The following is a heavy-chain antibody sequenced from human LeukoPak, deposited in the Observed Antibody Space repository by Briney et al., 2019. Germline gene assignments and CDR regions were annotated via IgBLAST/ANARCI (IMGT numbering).Heavy chain of an antibody. D-gene: IGHD5-24*01. Sequence: PGGSLRLSCAASGFTVSSNYMSWVRQAPGKGLEWVSVIYTGGSTYNADSVKGRFTISRDNSENALYLRMNGLRAEDTAVYYCARGDGYNRWGAFDIWGQGTMVSVSS. CDR3: ARGDGYNRWGAFDI. CDR1: GFTVSSNY. J-gene: IGHJ3*02. V-gene: IGHV3-53*01. CDR2: IYTGGST.